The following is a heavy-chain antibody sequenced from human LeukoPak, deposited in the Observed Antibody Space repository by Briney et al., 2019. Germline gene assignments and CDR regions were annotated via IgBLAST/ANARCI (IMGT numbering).Heavy chain of an antibody. D-gene: IGHD5-24*01. CDR1: TFTFRDHF. V-gene: IGHV3-11*04. Sequence: GGSLRLSCAASTFTFRDHFMSWLRQPPGKGLEWVSYISSSGSDTYYSDSVKGRFTLSRDNAKNSLFLEMYSLRLEDTVVYYCASGPAEDSDGRSPGYWGQGTLVTVSS. J-gene: IGHJ4*02. CDR3: ASGPAEDSDGRSPGY. CDR2: ISSSGSDT.